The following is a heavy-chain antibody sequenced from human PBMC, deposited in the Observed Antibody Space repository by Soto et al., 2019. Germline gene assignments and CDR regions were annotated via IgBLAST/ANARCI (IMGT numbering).Heavy chain of an antibody. J-gene: IGHJ5*02. CDR3: ARERPDGSRLDP. Sequence: SETLSLTCTVSGGSISSYYWSWTRQPPGKGLEWIGYIYYSGSTNYNPSLKSRVTISVDTSKNQFSLKLSSVTAADTAVYYCARERPDGSRLDPWGQGTLVTVSS. CDR1: GGSISSYY. V-gene: IGHV4-59*01. CDR2: IYYSGST. D-gene: IGHD6-13*01.